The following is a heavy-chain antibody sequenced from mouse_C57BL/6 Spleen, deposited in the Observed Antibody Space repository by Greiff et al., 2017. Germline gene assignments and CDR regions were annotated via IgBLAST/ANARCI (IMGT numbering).Heavy chain of an antibody. V-gene: IGHV5-4*01. J-gene: IGHJ3*01. CDR3: ARDQPSFAY. Sequence: EVKLMESGGGLVKPGGSLKLSCAASGFTFSSYAMSWVRQTPEKRLEWVATISDGGSYTYYPDNVKGRFTISRDNAKNNLYLQMSHLKSEDTAMYYCARDQPSFAYWGQGTLVTVSA. CDR2: ISDGGSYT. CDR1: GFTFSSYA.